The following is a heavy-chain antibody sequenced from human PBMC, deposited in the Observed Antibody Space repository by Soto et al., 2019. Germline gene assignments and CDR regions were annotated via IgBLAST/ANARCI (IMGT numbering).Heavy chain of an antibody. CDR3: ARDCSGGSCFSTHFDY. Sequence: GGSLRLSCAASGFTFSSYSMNWVRQAPGKGLEWVLSISSSSSYIYYADSVKGRFTISRDNAKNSLYLQMNSLRAEDTAVYYCARDCSGGSCFSTHFDYWGQGTLVTVSS. CDR1: GFTFSSYS. V-gene: IGHV3-21*01. D-gene: IGHD2-15*01. J-gene: IGHJ4*02. CDR2: ISSSSSYI.